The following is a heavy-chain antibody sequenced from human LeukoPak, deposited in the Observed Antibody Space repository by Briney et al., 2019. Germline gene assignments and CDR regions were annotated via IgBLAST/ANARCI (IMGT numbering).Heavy chain of an antibody. CDR2: IYSGGST. Sequence: GGSLRLSCAASGFTVSSNYMSWVRQAPGKGLEWVSFIYSGGSTYYADSVKGRFTISRDNSKNTLYLQMNSLRAEDTAVYYCAREDGYSSSWYSDYWGQGTLVTVSS. J-gene: IGHJ4*02. D-gene: IGHD6-13*01. CDR1: GFTVSSNY. CDR3: AREDGYSSSWYSDY. V-gene: IGHV3-53*01.